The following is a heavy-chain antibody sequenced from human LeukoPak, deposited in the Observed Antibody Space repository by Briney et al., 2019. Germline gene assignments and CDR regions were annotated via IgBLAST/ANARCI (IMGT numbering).Heavy chain of an antibody. J-gene: IGHJ4*02. CDR3: VRSHTGTIFGVVPVNPLGY. CDR2: IQGDERSA. D-gene: IGHD3-3*01. CDR1: GFRFSGYW. Sequence: SGGSLRLSCEGSGFRFSGYWMHWVRQAPGKGLVWVSRIQGDERSASYGDSVRGRFTISKDNAKNILYLQMDSLRVEDTAVYYCVRSHTGTIFGVVPVNPLGYWGQGTLVTVSS. V-gene: IGHV3-74*01.